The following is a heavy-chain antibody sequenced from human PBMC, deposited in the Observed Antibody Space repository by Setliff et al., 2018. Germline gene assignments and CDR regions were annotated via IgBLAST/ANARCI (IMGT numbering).Heavy chain of an antibody. D-gene: IGHD3-10*02. CDR1: GFAFSVYA. V-gene: IGHV3-23*01. Sequence: GGSLRLSCAASGFAFSVYAMAWVRQAPGKGLEWVSVIASGGGDIHYADSVKGRFTISRDNPKNTLYLQMDSLRAEDTALYYCAKYVTASPPPRAFDVWGQGTMVTVSS. J-gene: IGHJ3*01. CDR2: IASGGGDI. CDR3: AKYVTASPPPRAFDV.